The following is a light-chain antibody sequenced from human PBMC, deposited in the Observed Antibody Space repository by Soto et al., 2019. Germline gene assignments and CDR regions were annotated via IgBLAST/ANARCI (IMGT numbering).Light chain of an antibody. CDR2: GNS. CDR1: SSNIGAGYD. CDR3: QSYDSILSGSV. J-gene: IGLJ3*02. V-gene: IGLV1-40*01. Sequence: QSVLTQPPSVSGAPGQRVTISCTGSSSNIGAGYDVHWYQQLPGTAPKLLIYGNSNRPSGVPDRFSGSKSGTSASLAITGLQAEDEADYYCQSYDSILSGSVFGGATKLTVL.